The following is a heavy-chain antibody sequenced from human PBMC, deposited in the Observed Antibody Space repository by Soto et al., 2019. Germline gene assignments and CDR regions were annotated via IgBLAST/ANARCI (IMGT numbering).Heavy chain of an antibody. CDR3: AKEIEYSSSGAFDI. CDR2: IRSSGDSI. V-gene: IGHV3-48*03. CDR1: GFSFSSYE. J-gene: IGHJ3*02. D-gene: IGHD6-6*01. Sequence: PGGSLRLSCAASGFSFSSYEMIWVRQAPGEGLEWLSYIRSSGDSIYYADSVKGRFTISRDNAKNSLSLQMNSLRAEDTAVYYCAKEIEYSSSGAFDIWGQGTMVTVSS.